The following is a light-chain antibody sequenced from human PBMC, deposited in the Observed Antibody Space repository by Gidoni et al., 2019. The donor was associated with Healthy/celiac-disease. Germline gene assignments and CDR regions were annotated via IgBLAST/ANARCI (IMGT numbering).Light chain of an antibody. V-gene: IGKV3-20*01. J-gene: IGKJ2*01. Sequence: EIVLTQSPGTLSLSQGERATLACRASQSVSSSYLAWYQQKPGQAPRLLIYGASSRATGIPDRFSGSGSGTDFTLTISRLEPEDFAVYYCQQYGSSFYTFGQGTKLEIK. CDR1: QSVSSSY. CDR3: QQYGSSFYT. CDR2: GAS.